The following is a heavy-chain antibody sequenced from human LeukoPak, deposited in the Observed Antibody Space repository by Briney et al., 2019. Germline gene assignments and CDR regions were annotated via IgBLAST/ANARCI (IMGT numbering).Heavy chain of an antibody. CDR3: AKDTGGYYYDSSVSD. J-gene: IGHJ4*02. Sequence: GRSLRLSCAASGFTFDDYAMHWVRQAPGKGLEWVSGISWNSGSIGYADSVKGRFTISRDNAKNSLYPQMNSLRAEDTALYYCAKDTGGYYYDSSVSDWGQGTLVTVSS. CDR1: GFTFDDYA. V-gene: IGHV3-9*01. CDR2: ISWNSGSI. D-gene: IGHD3-22*01.